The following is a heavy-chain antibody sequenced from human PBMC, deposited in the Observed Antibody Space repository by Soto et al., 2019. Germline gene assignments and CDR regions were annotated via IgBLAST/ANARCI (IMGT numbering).Heavy chain of an antibody. CDR2: ISYDGSNK. Sequence: VGSLRLSCAASRFTFSSYGMHWVRQAPGKGLEWVAVISYDGSNKYYADSVKGRFTISRDNSKNTLYLQMNSLRAEDTAVYYCASDYDYVWGSYPGVLDYWGQGTLVTVSS. CDR3: ASDYDYVWGSYPGVLDY. J-gene: IGHJ4*02. V-gene: IGHV3-30*03. CDR1: RFTFSSYG. D-gene: IGHD3-16*01.